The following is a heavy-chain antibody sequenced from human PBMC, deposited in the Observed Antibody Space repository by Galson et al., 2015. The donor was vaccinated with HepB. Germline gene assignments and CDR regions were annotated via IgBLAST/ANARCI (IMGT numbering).Heavy chain of an antibody. CDR3: ARHYGSGSFDYFDF. V-gene: IGHV3-21*01. CDR2: ISSSSTYT. CDR1: GFTFSTYS. D-gene: IGHD3-10*01. Sequence: SLRLSCAASGFTFSTYSTNWVRQAPGKGLEWVSSISSSSTYTYYADSVKGRFTISRDNAKNSLYLQMNSLRAEDTAMYYCARHYGSGSFDYFDFWGQGTLVTVSS. J-gene: IGHJ4*02.